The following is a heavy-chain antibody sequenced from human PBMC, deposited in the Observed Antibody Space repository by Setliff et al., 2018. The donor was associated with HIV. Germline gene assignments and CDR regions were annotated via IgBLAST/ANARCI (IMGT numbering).Heavy chain of an antibody. CDR3: AKQMKSMGPYDGFDI. CDR2: ISSSSNYI. CDR1: GFTFSSYY. J-gene: IGHJ3*02. D-gene: IGHD3-10*01. Sequence: PGGSLRLSCAASGFTFSSYYMNWVRQAPGKGLEWVSSISSSSNYIYYADSVKGRFTISRDNAKNSLYLQMNSLRAEDTAVYYCAKQMKSMGPYDGFDIWGQGTMVTVSS. V-gene: IGHV3-21*01.